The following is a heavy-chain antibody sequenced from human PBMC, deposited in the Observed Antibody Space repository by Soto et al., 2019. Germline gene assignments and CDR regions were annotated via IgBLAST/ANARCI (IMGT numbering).Heavy chain of an antibody. D-gene: IGHD3-22*01. CDR3: ARGYDSSGYYFPLFDY. CDR2: IYYSGST. CDR1: GGSISSYY. J-gene: IGHJ4*02. Sequence: QVQLQESGPGLVKPSETLSLTCTVSGGSISSYYWSWIRQPPGKGLEWIGNIYYSGSTNYHPSLKSRVTISVDTSKNQFTLKLSSVTAADTTVYYCARGYDSSGYYFPLFDYWGQGTLVTVSS. V-gene: IGHV4-59*01.